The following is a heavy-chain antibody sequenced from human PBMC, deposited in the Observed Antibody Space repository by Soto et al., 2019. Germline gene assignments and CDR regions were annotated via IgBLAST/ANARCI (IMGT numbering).Heavy chain of an antibody. Sequence: EVQLLESGGGLVQPGGSLRLSCAASGFTFSSYSMSWVRQAPGKGLEWVSAISGSGGSTYYADSVKGRFTISRDNSKNTLYLQMNSLRAEDTAVYYCAKDLGYSYGYGPVDYWGQGTLVTVSS. CDR3: AKDLGYSYGYGPVDY. CDR2: ISGSGGST. V-gene: IGHV3-23*01. D-gene: IGHD5-18*01. CDR1: GFTFSSYS. J-gene: IGHJ4*02.